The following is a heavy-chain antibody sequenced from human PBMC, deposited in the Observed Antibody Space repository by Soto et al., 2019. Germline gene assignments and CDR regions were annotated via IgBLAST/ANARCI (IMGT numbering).Heavy chain of an antibody. CDR2: ISYDGSNK. J-gene: IGHJ4*02. Sequence: GGSLRLSCAASGFTFSSYAMHWVRQAPGKGLEWVAVISYDGSNKYYADSVKGRFTISRDNSKNTLYLQMNSLRAEDTAVYYCTTDSRKTDWALRFDYWGQGTLVTVSS. CDR1: GFTFSSYA. V-gene: IGHV3-30-3*01. CDR3: TTDSRKTDWALRFDY. D-gene: IGHD1-26*01.